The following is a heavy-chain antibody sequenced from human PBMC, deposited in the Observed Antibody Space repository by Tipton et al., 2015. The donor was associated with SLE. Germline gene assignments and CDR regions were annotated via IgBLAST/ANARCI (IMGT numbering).Heavy chain of an antibody. D-gene: IGHD1-26*01. V-gene: IGHV4-4*07. Sequence: TLSLTCTVSGGSISTYYWNWIRQPAGKGLEWIGQIHSSGSTSYNPSPKSRVSISVDMSKNQVSLKLSSVTAAGTALYYCTRHFSGSYSFDYWGQGKLVTVSS. J-gene: IGHJ4*02. CDR3: TRHFSGSYSFDY. CDR2: IHSSGST. CDR1: GGSISTYY.